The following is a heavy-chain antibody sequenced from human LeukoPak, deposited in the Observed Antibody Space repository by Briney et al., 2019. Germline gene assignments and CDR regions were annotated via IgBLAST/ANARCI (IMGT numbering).Heavy chain of an antibody. CDR3: ARATQEGSYGDYLTPNWSYYYYGMDV. J-gene: IGHJ6*02. CDR2: IKQDGSEK. V-gene: IGHV3-7*01. D-gene: IGHD4-17*01. CDR1: GFTFSSYW. Sequence: PGGSLRLSCAASGFTFSSYWMSWVRQAPGKGLEWVANIKQDGSEKYYVDSVKGRFTISRDNAKNSLYLQMNSLRAEDTAVYYCARATQEGSYGDYLTPNWSYYYYGMDVWGQGTTVTVSS.